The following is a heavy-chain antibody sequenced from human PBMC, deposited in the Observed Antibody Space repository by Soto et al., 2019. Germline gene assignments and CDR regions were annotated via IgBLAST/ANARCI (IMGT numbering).Heavy chain of an antibody. D-gene: IGHD2-15*01. CDR1: GFTFSSYG. J-gene: IGHJ4*02. CDR2: IWYDGSTK. CDR3: ASHGRWGYGSGCSSGCPFDY. V-gene: IGHV3-33*01. Sequence: QVQLVESGGGVVQPGRSLRLSCAASGFTFSSYGMHWVRQAPGKGLVWVAGIWYDGSTKYYADSVKGRFTISRYNSKNTRHLQMNRLRAEETAVYYCASHGRWGYGSGCSSGCPFDYWGQGTLVTVST.